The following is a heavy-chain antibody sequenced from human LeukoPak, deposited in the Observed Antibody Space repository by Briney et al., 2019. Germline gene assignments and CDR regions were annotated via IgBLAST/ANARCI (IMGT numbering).Heavy chain of an antibody. J-gene: IGHJ4*02. CDR2: ISGSGGST. Sequence: GGSLRLSCAASGFTVSSNYMNWVRQAPGKGLEWVSAISGSGGSTYYADSVKGRFTTSRDNSKNTLYLQMNSLRAEDTAVYYCAKDVAVAVDYWGQGTLVTVSS. CDR3: AKDVAVAVDY. D-gene: IGHD6-19*01. V-gene: IGHV3-23*01. CDR1: GFTVSSNY.